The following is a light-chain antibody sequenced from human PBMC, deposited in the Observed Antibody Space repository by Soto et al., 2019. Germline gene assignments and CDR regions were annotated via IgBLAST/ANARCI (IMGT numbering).Light chain of an antibody. Sequence: DVVLTQSPLTLSVTLGQPASISCRSSRSLLYSDGDTYLNWFHQRPGHSPRRLIYQVSTRASGVPERFSGSGSVPDFTLIISSVEAADLVVFYCMHGTHWPQLNFGGGTRVEIK. CDR1: RSLLYSDGDTY. CDR2: QVS. V-gene: IGKV2-30*01. CDR3: MHGTHWPQLN. J-gene: IGKJ4*01.